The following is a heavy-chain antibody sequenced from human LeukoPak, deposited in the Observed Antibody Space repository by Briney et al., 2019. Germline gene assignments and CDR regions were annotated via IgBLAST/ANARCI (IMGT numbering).Heavy chain of an antibody. CDR1: GYTFTGYY. D-gene: IGHD3-10*01. CDR3: AKSQYSFGSGSTRPLFDY. V-gene: IGHV1-2*02. CDR2: INPNSGGT. Sequence: ASVKVSCKAPGYTFTGYYMHWVRQAPGQGLEWMGWINPNSGGTYFAQKFEARVTLTRDTSINTAYMEMRGLTSDDTAIYYCAKSQYSFGSGSTRPLFDYWGPGTLVTVSS. J-gene: IGHJ4*02.